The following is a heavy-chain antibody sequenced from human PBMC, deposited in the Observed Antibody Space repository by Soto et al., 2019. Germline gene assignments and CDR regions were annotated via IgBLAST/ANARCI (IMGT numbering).Heavy chain of an antibody. CDR2: ISYDGSNK. Sequence: GGSLRLSCAASGFTFSSYGMHWVRQAPGKGLEWVAVISYDGSNKYYADSVKGRFTISRDNSKNTLYLQMNSLRAEDTAVYYCAKDLRGAAAGCFDYWGQGTLVTVSS. V-gene: IGHV3-30*18. CDR3: AKDLRGAAAGCFDY. J-gene: IGHJ4*02. D-gene: IGHD6-13*01. CDR1: GFTFSSYG.